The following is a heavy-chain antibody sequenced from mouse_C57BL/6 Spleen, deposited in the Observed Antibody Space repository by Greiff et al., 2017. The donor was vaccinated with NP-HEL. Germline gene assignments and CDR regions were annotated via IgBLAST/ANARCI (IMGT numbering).Heavy chain of an antibody. CDR2: LRSKSNNYAT. D-gene: IGHD2-2*01. CDR3: VRLPMVTARVYAMDY. Sequence: EVQLVESGGGLVQPKGSLKLSCAASGFSFNTYAMNWVRQAPGKGLEWVARLRSKSNNYATYYADSVKDRFTISRDDSESMLYLQMNNLKTEDTAMYYCVRLPMVTARVYAMDYWGQGTSVTVSS. V-gene: IGHV10-1*01. J-gene: IGHJ4*01. CDR1: GFSFNTYA.